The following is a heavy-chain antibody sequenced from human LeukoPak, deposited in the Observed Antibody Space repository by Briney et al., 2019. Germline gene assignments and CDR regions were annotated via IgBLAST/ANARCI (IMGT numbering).Heavy chain of an antibody. Sequence: ASVKVSCTASGGTFSSYAISWVRQAPGQGLEWMGGIIPIFGTANYAQKFQGRVTITADESTSTAYMELSSLRSEDTAVYYCARGWYYYDSSGHPGGMDVWGQGTTVTVSS. CDR1: GGTFSSYA. D-gene: IGHD3-22*01. CDR3: ARGWYYYDSSGHPGGMDV. J-gene: IGHJ6*02. V-gene: IGHV1-69*13. CDR2: IIPIFGTA.